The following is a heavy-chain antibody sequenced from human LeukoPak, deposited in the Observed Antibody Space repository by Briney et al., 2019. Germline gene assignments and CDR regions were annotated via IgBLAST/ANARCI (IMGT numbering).Heavy chain of an antibody. CDR3: ATCGSHRFFDH. CDR2: ISYDGSNK. J-gene: IGHJ4*02. CDR1: GFTFSSYG. V-gene: IGHV3-30*03. D-gene: IGHD1-26*01. Sequence: GGSLRLSCAASGFTFSSYGMHWVRQAPGKGLEWVAVISYDGSNKYYADSVKGRFTISRDNSKNTLYLQMNSLRAEDTAVYNCATCGSHRFFDHWGQGTLVTVSS.